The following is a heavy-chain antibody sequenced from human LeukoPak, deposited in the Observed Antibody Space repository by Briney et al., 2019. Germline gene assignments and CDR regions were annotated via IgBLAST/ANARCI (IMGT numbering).Heavy chain of an antibody. CDR2: ISGSGGST. V-gene: IGHV3-23*01. CDR1: GFTFSSYS. Sequence: GGSLRLSCAASGFTFSSYSMSWVRQAPGKGLEWVSAISGSGGSTYYADSVKGRFTISRDNSKNTLYLQMNSLRAEDTAVYYCAREGTTVVTPGYFDYWGQGTLVTVSS. CDR3: AREGTTVVTPGYFDY. J-gene: IGHJ4*02. D-gene: IGHD4-17*01.